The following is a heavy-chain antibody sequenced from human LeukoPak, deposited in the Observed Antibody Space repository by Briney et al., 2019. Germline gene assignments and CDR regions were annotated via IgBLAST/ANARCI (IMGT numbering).Heavy chain of an antibody. Sequence: PGGSLRLSCAASGFTFSSYSMNWVRQAPGKGLEWVSSISSSSSYIYYADSVKGRFTISRDNAKNSLYLQMNSLRAEDTAVYYCAGHYYSSGSYYPIPWGQGTLVTVSS. V-gene: IGHV3-21*01. J-gene: IGHJ5*02. CDR3: AGHYYSSGSYYPIP. CDR2: ISSSSSYI. CDR1: GFTFSSYS. D-gene: IGHD3-10*01.